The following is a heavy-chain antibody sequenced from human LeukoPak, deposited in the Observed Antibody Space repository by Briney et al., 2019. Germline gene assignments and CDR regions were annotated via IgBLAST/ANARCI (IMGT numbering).Heavy chain of an antibody. CDR2: ISAYNGNT. CDR1: GYTFTSYG. V-gene: IGHV1-18*04. Sequence: ASVKVCCKASGYTFTSYGISWVRQAPGQGLEWMGWISAYNGNTNYAQKLQGRVTMTTDTSTSTAYMELRSLRSDDTAVYYCARDWVAAAGTHYYYGMDVWGKGTTVTVSS. J-gene: IGHJ6*04. D-gene: IGHD6-13*01. CDR3: ARDWVAAAGTHYYYGMDV.